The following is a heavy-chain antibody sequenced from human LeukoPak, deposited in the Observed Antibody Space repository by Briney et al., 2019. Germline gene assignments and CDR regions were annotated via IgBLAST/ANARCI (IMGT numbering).Heavy chain of an antibody. V-gene: IGHV1-69*13. CDR3: AGTYYDILGYFDY. D-gene: IGHD3-9*01. CDR2: TIPIFGTA. J-gene: IGHJ4*02. Sequence: SVKVSCKASGGTFSSYAISWVRQAPGQGLEWMGGTIPIFGTANYAQKFQGRVTITADESTSTAYMELSSLRSEDTAVYYCAGTYYDILGYFDYWGQGTLVTVSS. CDR1: GGTFSSYA.